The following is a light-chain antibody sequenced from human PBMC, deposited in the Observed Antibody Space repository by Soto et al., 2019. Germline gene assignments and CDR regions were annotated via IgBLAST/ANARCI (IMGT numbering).Light chain of an antibody. V-gene: IGKV1-9*01. J-gene: IGKJ5*01. Sequence: DIQLTQSPSFLSASVGDRVTITCRASQGINSYLAWYQQKPGKVPKLLIYAASTLQSGVPSRFSGSGSGTEFTLTISSLQPEDFATYYCQQSNSYPITLGQGTRLEIK. CDR3: QQSNSYPIT. CDR2: AAS. CDR1: QGINSY.